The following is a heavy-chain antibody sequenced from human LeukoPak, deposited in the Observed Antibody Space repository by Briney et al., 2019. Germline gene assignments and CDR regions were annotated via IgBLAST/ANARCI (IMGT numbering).Heavy chain of an antibody. V-gene: IGHV4-61*01. CDR1: GGSFTSDSYY. D-gene: IGHD2-21*02. J-gene: IGHJ4*02. CDR3: ARGGTRDGGHYSDY. CDR2: IYYSGTT. Sequence: PSETLSLTCTVSGGSFTSDSYYWSWIRQPPGKGLEWIGDIYYSGTTNYNPSLKSPVTISIDTSKNQFSLKLSFVTAADTAVYYCARGGTRDGGHYSDYWGQGTLVTVSS.